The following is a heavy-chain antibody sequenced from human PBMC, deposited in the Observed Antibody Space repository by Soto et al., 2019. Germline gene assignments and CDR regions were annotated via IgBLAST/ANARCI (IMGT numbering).Heavy chain of an antibody. D-gene: IGHD1-7*01. CDR3: AGTTSHQWYYMDV. CDR1: GESVSSNSAA. J-gene: IGHJ6*03. CDR2: TYYRSRWYN. V-gene: IGHV6-1*01. Sequence: SQTLSLTYAISGESVSSNSAAWNWIRLSPSRGLEWLARTYYRSRWYNDYAVSVRSRITVNPDTSKNQFSLQLTSVTPEDTAVYFCAGTTSHQWYYMDVWGKGTTVTVSS.